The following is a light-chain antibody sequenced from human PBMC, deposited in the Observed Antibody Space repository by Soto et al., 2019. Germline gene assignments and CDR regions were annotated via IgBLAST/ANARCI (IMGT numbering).Light chain of an antibody. CDR1: QSVRNN. Sequence: EVVMTQSPATLSVSPGERATLSCKASQSVRNNLVWYLQKPGQAPRPIIYDATTRATGIPVRFSGSGSGTECTLTMSSLQSEDVGVDYCQQYANWPPKTFGGGTKVEVK. V-gene: IGKV3-15*01. CDR2: DAT. CDR3: QQYANWPPKT. J-gene: IGKJ4*01.